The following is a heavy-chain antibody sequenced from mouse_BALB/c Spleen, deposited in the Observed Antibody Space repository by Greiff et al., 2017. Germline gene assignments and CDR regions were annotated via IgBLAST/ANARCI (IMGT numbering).Heavy chain of an antibody. CDR3: ARMITGVYYYAMDY. CDR1: GFNIKDTY. D-gene: IGHD2-4*01. CDR2: IDPANGNT. V-gene: IGHV14-3*02. Sequence: EVKLQQSGAELVKPGASVKLSCTASGFNIKDTYMHWVKQRPEQGLEWIGRIDPANGNTKYDPKFQGKATITADTSSNTAYLQLSSLTSEDTAVYYCARMITGVYYYAMDYWGQGTSVTVSS. J-gene: IGHJ4*01.